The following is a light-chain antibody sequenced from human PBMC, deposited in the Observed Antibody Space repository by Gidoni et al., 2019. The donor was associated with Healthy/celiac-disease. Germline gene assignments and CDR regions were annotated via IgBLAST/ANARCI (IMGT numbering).Light chain of an antibody. J-gene: IGLJ2*01. CDR1: SLRSYY. V-gene: IGLV3-19*01. Sequence: SSELTQDPALSVALGQTLRITCQGDSLRSYYASWYQQKPGQAPVLVIYGKNNRPSGIPDRFSGSSSGNTASLTITGAQAEDEADYYCNTRDSSGNHLVFGGGTKLTVL. CDR2: GKN. CDR3: NTRDSSGNHLV.